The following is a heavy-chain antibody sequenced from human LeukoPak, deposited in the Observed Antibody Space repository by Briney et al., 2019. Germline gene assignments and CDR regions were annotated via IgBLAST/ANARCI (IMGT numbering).Heavy chain of an antibody. CDR1: GGTFSSYA. Sequence: ASVKVSCKASGGTFSSYAISWVRQAPGQGLKWMGGIIPIFGTANYAQKFQGRVTITADKSTSTAYMELSSLRSEDTAVYYCARDHFTGTIFSGYPDYWGQGTLVTVSS. J-gene: IGHJ4*02. D-gene: IGHD3-3*01. V-gene: IGHV1-69*06. CDR3: ARDHFTGTIFSGYPDY. CDR2: IIPIFGTA.